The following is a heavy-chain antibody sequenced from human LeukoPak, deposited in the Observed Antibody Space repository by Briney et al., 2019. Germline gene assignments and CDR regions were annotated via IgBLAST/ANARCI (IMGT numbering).Heavy chain of an antibody. V-gene: IGHV4-30-4*08. D-gene: IGHD2-2*01. J-gene: IGHJ3*02. CDR3: ARAGVSGYCSSTSCYDAFDI. Sequence: PSQTLSLTCTVSGGSISSGDYYWPWIRQPPGKGVEWIGYIYYSGSTYYNPSLKSRVTIAVDTSKNQFSLKLSSVTAADTAVYYCARAGVSGYCSSTSCYDAFDIWGQGTMVTVSS. CDR1: GGSISSGDYY. CDR2: IYYSGST.